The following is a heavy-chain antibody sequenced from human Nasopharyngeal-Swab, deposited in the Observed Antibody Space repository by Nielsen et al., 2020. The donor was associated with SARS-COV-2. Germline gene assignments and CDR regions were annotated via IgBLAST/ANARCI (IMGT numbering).Heavy chain of an antibody. CDR2: ISWNSGSI. J-gene: IGHJ4*02. CDR1: GFTFDDYA. D-gene: IGHD5-18*01. V-gene: IGHV3-9*01. CDR3: AALGGYSDATNDY. Sequence: SLKISCAASGFTFDDYAMHWVRQAPGKGLEWVSGISWNSGSIGYADSVKGRFTISRDNAKSSLYLQMNTLRAEDTALYYCAALGGYSDATNDYWGQGTLVTVSS.